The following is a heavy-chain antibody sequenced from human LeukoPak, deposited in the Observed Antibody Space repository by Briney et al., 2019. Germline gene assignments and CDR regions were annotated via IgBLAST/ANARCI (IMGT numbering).Heavy chain of an antibody. D-gene: IGHD3-22*01. Sequence: PSETLSLTCTVSGGSISSGDYYWSWIRQPPGKGLERIGYIYYSGSTYYNPSLKSRVTISVDTSKNQFSLKLSSVTAADTAVYYCASYYYDSSGYFDYWGQGTLVTVSS. CDR1: GGSISSGDYY. CDR2: IYYSGST. V-gene: IGHV4-30-4*01. J-gene: IGHJ4*02. CDR3: ASYYYDSSGYFDY.